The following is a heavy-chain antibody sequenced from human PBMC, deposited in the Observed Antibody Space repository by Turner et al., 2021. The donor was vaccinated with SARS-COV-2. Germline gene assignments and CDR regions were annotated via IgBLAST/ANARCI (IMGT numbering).Heavy chain of an antibody. Sequence: QVQLVQSGAEVKKPGASVKVSCKASGYTFTGYYMHWVRQAPGQGLEWRGWINPISGGTNYAQKFQGRVTMTRDTSTSTVYMELSSLRSEDTAVYYCASSLPAPGGVPGRLNYWGQGALVTVSS. CDR3: ASSLPAPGGVPGRLNY. CDR1: GYTFTGYY. D-gene: IGHD2-8*02. V-gene: IGHV1-2*02. J-gene: IGHJ4*02. CDR2: INPISGGT.